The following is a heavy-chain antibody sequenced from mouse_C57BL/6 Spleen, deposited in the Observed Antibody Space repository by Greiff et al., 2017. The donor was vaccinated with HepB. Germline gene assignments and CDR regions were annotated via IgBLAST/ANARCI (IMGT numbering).Heavy chain of an antibody. CDR3: ARGGAYGNFYAMDY. D-gene: IGHD2-1*01. V-gene: IGHV1-50*01. CDR1: GYTFTSYW. Sequence: QVQLQQPGAELVKPGASVKLSCKASGYTFTSYWMQWVKQRPGQGLEWIGEIDPSDSYTNYNQKFKGKATLTVDTSSSTAYMQLSSLTSEDSAVYYCARGGAYGNFYAMDYWGQGTSVTVSS. CDR2: IDPSDSYT. J-gene: IGHJ4*01.